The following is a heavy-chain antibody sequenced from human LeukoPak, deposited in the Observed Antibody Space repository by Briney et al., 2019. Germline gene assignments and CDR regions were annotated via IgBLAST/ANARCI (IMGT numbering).Heavy chain of an antibody. J-gene: IGHJ6*02. CDR1: GFTFSSYG. V-gene: IGHV3-30*02. D-gene: IGHD3-10*01. Sequence: PGGSLRLSCAASGFTFSSYGMHWVRQAPGKGLEWVAFIRYDGSNKYYADSVKGRFTISRDNSKNTLYLQMNSLRAEDTAVYYCARDKYYGSGGGGTYYYGMDVWGQGTTVTVSS. CDR2: IRYDGSNK. CDR3: ARDKYYGSGGGGTYYYGMDV.